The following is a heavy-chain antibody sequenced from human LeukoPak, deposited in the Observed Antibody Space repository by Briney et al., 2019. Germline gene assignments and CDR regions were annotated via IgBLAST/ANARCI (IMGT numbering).Heavy chain of an antibody. D-gene: IGHD1-14*01. CDR2: ISSTTTTT. J-gene: IGHJ3*02. CDR1: EFTFSSYS. V-gene: IGHV3-48*02. Sequence: SGGSLRLSCAASEFTFSSYSMNWVRQAPGKGLKWVSYISSTTTTTYYADSVKGRFSISRDNAENSLYLQMNSLRDEDTAVYYCVPSMTTWGTFDIWGQGTMVTVSS. CDR3: VPSMTTWGTFDI.